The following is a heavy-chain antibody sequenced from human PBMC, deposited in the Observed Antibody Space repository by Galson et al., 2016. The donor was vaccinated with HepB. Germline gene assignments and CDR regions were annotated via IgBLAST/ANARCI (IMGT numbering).Heavy chain of an antibody. J-gene: IGHJ6*02. CDR1: GGSISSYY. Sequence: LSLTCTVSGGSISSYYWSWIRQPPGKGLEWIGYISYSGSTNYNPSLRSRVAISVDTSKNQFSLRLTSVTAADTAVYYCARREGTTFFSYYGMDVWGQGTTVTVAS. V-gene: IGHV4-59*12. CDR3: ARREGTTFFSYYGMDV. D-gene: IGHD1-7*01. CDR2: ISYSGST.